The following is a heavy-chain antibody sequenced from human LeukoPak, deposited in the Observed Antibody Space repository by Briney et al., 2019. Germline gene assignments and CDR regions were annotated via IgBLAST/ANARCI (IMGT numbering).Heavy chain of an antibody. CDR2: IHYSGST. Sequence: SETLSLTCSVSGGSITSYYWSWIRQPTGKGLEWIGNIHYSGSTNYNPSLKSRVTISVDTSKNQVSLKVTSVTAADTAVYYCGRVPSAGSGTYYIDSWGQGTLVTVSS. CDR3: GRVPSAGSGTYYIDS. CDR1: GGSITSYY. J-gene: IGHJ4*02. V-gene: IGHV4-59*01. D-gene: IGHD3-10*01.